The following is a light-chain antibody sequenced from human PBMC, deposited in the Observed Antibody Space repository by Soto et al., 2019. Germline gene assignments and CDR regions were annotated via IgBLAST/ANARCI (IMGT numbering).Light chain of an antibody. Sequence: EIVLTQSPATLSLSPGERATLSCRASQSVSSYLAWYQQKPGQAPRLLIYDASNRATGIPARFSGSGSGTDFTLTISSLEPEDFAVYYCQQRSNSYPFGPGTKLEIK. CDR2: DAS. V-gene: IGKV3-11*01. J-gene: IGKJ2*01. CDR3: QQRSNSYP. CDR1: QSVSSY.